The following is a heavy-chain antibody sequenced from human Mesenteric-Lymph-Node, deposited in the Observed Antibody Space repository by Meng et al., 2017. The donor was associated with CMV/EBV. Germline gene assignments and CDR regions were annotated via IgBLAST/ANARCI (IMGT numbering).Heavy chain of an antibody. Sequence: GESLKISCTASGFTFGDYAMSWVRQAPGKGLEWVGFIRSKAYGGTTEYAASVKSRFTISRDDSKSIAYLQMNSLKTEDTAVYYCSRTYDFWRGDAFDIWGQGTMVTVSS. V-gene: IGHV3-49*04. J-gene: IGHJ3*02. CDR1: GFTFGDYA. D-gene: IGHD3-3*01. CDR3: SRTYDFWRGDAFDI. CDR2: IRSKAYGGTT.